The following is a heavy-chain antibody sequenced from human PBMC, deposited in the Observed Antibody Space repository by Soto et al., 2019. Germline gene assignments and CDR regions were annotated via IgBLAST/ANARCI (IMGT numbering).Heavy chain of an antibody. Sequence: QVQLVQSGAEVERPGASVKVSCKASGYTFNNYYIHCVRQAPGEGLEWVGLIDPSVGVTRYSRRFQGRVTMTRDTATSTVYVELSGLGSEDTAVYYCARTRASGLAIWGHGTMVTVAS. J-gene: IGHJ3*02. V-gene: IGHV1-46*02. CDR1: GYTFNNYY. D-gene: IGHD6-25*01. CDR3: ARTRASGLAI. CDR2: IDPSVGVT.